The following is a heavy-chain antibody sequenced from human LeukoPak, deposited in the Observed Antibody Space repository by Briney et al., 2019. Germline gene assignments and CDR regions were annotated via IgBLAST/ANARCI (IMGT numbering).Heavy chain of an antibody. J-gene: IGHJ4*02. Sequence: SETLSLTCTVSGGSISSYYWGWIRQPPGKGLEWIGSIYYSGSTYYNPSLKSRVTISVDTSKNQFSLKLSSVTAADTAVYYCVRARPPYSSGWDHQDYWGQGTLVTVSS. CDR3: VRARPPYSSGWDHQDY. D-gene: IGHD6-19*01. CDR2: IYYSGST. V-gene: IGHV4-39*07. CDR1: GGSISSYY.